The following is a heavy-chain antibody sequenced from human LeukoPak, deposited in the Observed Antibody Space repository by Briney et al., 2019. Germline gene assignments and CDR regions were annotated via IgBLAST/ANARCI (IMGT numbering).Heavy chain of an antibody. V-gene: IGHV3-23*01. CDR2: ISGSGGST. J-gene: IGHJ4*02. D-gene: IGHD1-7*01. CDR3: ARAGMTGTPDY. Sequence: GGSLRLSCAASGFTFSSYAMSWVRQAPGKGLEWVSAISGSGGSTYYADSVKGRFTISRDNARNSLYLQMKYLGVDDTAVYYCARAGMTGTPDYWGQGTLVTVSS. CDR1: GFTFSSYA.